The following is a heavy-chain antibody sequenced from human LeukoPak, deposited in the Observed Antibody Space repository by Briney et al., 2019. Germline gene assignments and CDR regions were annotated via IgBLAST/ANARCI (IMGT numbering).Heavy chain of an antibody. J-gene: IGHJ4*02. V-gene: IGHV3-30*02. Sequence: GGSLRLSCAASGFTFSTYGMHWVRQAPGKGLEWVAFIRYDGSNKYYADSVKGRFTISRDNSKNTLYLQVNSLRAEDTAVYYCAKDRGISGSYYTFDYWGQGTLATVSS. CDR3: AKDRGISGSYYTFDY. CDR2: IRYDGSNK. CDR1: GFTFSTYG. D-gene: IGHD3-10*01.